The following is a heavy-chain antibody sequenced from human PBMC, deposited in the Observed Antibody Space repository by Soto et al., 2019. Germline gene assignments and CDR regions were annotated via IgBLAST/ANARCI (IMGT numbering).Heavy chain of an antibody. V-gene: IGHV2-5*02. J-gene: IGHJ4*01. CDR2: IYCDDDK. Sequence: QITLKESGPTLVKPTQTLTLTCTFSGFSLSTSVVGVGWIRQPPGKALEWVAIIYCDDDKRYSPSLNSRLTITQETSKNQVVRTMTNMDPVDTATYYCAHSGSYYVNFDYWGQGTLVTVSS. D-gene: IGHD1-26*01. CDR1: GFSLSTSVVG. CDR3: AHSGSYYVNFDY.